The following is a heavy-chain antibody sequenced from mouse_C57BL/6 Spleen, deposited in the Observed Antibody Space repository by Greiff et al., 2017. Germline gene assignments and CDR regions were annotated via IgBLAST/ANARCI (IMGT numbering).Heavy chain of an antibody. D-gene: IGHD1-1*01. CDR1: GFTFSDYG. CDR2: ISSGSSTI. V-gene: IGHV5-17*01. CDR3: AKSLYYGSSYGYFDV. Sequence: EVMLVESGGGLVKPGGSLKLSCAASGFTFSDYGMHWVRQAPEKGLEWVAYISSGSSTIYYADTVKGRFTISRDNAKNTLFLQMTSLRSEDTAMYYCAKSLYYGSSYGYFDVWGTGTMVTVSS. J-gene: IGHJ1*03.